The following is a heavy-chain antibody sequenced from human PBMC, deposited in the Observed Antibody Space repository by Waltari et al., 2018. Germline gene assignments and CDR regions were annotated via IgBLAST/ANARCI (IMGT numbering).Heavy chain of an antibody. Sequence: QVQLVQSGAEVKKPGSSVKVSCKASGGTFSSYAISWVRQAPGQGLEWMGGIIPSFGTANYAQKFQGRVTITADESTSTAYMELSSLRSEDTAVYYCARVETPTVTYQHVAFDIWGQGTMVTVSS. D-gene: IGHD4-17*01. CDR3: ARVETPTVTYQHVAFDI. CDR1: GGTFSSYA. V-gene: IGHV1-69*13. J-gene: IGHJ3*02. CDR2: IIPSFGTA.